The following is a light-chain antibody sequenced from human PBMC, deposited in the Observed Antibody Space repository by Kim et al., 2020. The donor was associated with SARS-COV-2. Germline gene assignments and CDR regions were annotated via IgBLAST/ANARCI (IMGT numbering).Light chain of an antibody. V-gene: IGKV6-21*02. CDR2: YAS. CDR1: QRIGSS. Sequence: VTPEEKDTITCRASQRIGSSLHWFQQKPDQSPQLLIKYASQSISGVPSRFSGSGSGTDFTLTINSLEAEDTATYYCHQSSSLPRTFGQGTKVDIK. CDR3: HQSSSLPRT. J-gene: IGKJ1*01.